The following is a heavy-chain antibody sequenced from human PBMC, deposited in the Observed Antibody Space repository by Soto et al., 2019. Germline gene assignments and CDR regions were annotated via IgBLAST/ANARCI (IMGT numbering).Heavy chain of an antibody. CDR1: GGLFSSYP. CDR3: ERGGSGYTWFNEF. Sequence: QEQLVQSGAEVKKPGSSVKVSCKASGGLFSSYPISWVRQVPGQGLEWMGGIIPVFQTAYYTQRFQGRVTITADESTNTAYMELSSLISEDTSIYYCERGGSGYTWFNEFWGQGTLVTVSS. D-gene: IGHD3-22*01. V-gene: IGHV1-69*01. CDR2: IIPVFQTA. J-gene: IGHJ4*02.